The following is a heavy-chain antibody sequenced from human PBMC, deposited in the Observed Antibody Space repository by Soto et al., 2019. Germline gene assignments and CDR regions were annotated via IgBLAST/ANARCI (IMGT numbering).Heavy chain of an antibody. V-gene: IGHV3-23*01. CDR2: LSGSGGRT. CDR3: AKDRLGYCSADSCYLNWFDP. CDR1: GFAFSTYA. J-gene: IGHJ5*02. Sequence: GGSLRLSCAASGFAFSTYAMSWVRQAPGKGLEWVSALSGSGGRTYYADSVKGRFTISRDNSRNTLYLQMNSLRAEETALYYCAKDRLGYCSADSCYLNWFDPWGQGTLVTVSS. D-gene: IGHD2-15*01.